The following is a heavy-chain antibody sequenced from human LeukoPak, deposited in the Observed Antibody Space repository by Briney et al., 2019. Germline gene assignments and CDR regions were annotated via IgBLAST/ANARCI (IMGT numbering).Heavy chain of an antibody. D-gene: IGHD3-10*01. V-gene: IGHV4-39*07. CDR2: IYYSGST. CDR3: ARGHPIWFGEFSFDY. J-gene: IGHJ4*02. CDR1: GGSISGSSYY. Sequence: SETLSLTCTVSGGSISGSSYYWGWIRQPPGKGLEWIGSIYYSGSTYYNPSLKSRVTISVDTSKNQFSLKLSSVTAADTAVYYCARGHPIWFGEFSFDYWGQGTLVTVSS.